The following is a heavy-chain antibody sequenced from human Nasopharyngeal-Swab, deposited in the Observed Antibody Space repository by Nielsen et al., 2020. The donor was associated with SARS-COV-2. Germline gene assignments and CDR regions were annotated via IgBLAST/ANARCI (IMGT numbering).Heavy chain of an antibody. CDR2: ISSSGSTI. V-gene: IGHV3-48*03. J-gene: IGHJ6*02. CDR1: GFTFSSYE. CDR3: ARERRPKGHYYYGMDV. Sequence: GESLKISCAASGFTFSSYEMNWVRQAPGKGLERVSYISSSGSTIYYADSVKGRFTISRDNAKNSLYLQMNSLRAEDTAVYYCARERRPKGHYYYGMDVWGQGTTVTVSS.